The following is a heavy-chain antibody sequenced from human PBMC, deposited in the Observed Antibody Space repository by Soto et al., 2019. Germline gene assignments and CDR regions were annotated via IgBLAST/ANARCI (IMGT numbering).Heavy chain of an antibody. CDR3: ARVSGWYDDYYYGMDV. Sequence: QVQLVQSGAEVKKPGSSVKVSCKASVGTFSSYAISWVRQAPGQGLEWMGGINPIFGTANHAQKFQGRVTITADESTSTAYMELSSLRSEDTAVYYCARVSGWYDDYYYGMDVWGQGTTVTVSS. D-gene: IGHD6-19*01. V-gene: IGHV1-69*12. CDR2: INPIFGTA. CDR1: VGTFSSYA. J-gene: IGHJ6*02.